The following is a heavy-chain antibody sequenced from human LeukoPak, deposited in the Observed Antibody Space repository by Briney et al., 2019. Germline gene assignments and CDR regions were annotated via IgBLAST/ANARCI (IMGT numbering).Heavy chain of an antibody. CDR2: INPTGGST. J-gene: IGHJ5*02. V-gene: IGHV1-46*01. CDR3: ARDGDIVADAWFDP. D-gene: IGHD5-12*01. CDR1: GYTFTSYY. Sequence: ASVKVSCKASGYTFTSYYMHWVRQAPGEGLEWMGIINPTGGSTSYAQKFQGRVTMTRDTSISTAYMELSRLRSDDTAVYYCARDGDIVADAWFDPWGQGTLVTVSS.